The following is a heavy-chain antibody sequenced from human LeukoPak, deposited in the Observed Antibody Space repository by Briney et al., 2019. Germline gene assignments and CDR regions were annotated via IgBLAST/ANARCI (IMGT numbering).Heavy chain of an antibody. D-gene: IGHD6-13*01. Sequence: SETLSLTCAVYGGSFSGYYWSWIRQPPGKGLEWIGEINHSGSTNYNPSLKSRVTISVDTSKNQFSLRLSSVTAADTAVYYCARGVWDSSSWSRRRYYFDYWGQGTLVTVSS. CDR1: GGSFSGYY. CDR3: ARGVWDSSSWSRRRYYFDY. CDR2: INHSGST. J-gene: IGHJ4*02. V-gene: IGHV4-34*01.